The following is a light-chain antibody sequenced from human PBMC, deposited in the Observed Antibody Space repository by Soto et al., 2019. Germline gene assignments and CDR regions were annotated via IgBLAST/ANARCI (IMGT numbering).Light chain of an antibody. V-gene: IGLV2-18*02. J-gene: IGLJ1*01. CDR3: SSYISTSRYV. CDR2: EVT. CDR1: SSDIGKYDR. Sequence: LTQPPSVSGSPGQSVTISCTGTSSDIGKYDRVSWYQLPPGKAPKLIIYEVTNRPSGVPARFSGSKSGNTASLTISGLQAEDEADYYCSSYISTSRYVFGAGTKVTVL.